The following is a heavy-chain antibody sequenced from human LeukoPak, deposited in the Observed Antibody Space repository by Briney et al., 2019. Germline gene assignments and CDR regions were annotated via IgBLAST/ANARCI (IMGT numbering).Heavy chain of an antibody. CDR1: GFSLSTSGVG. Sequence: SGPTLVKPTQTLTLTCTFSGFSLSTSGVGVGWIRQLPGKALEWLALIYWNDDKRYSPSLKSRLTITKDTSRNQVVLTMTNMDPVDTATYYCAHTVEELVYYYYYMDVWGKGTTVTVSS. CDR2: IYWNDDK. D-gene: IGHD6-6*01. CDR3: AHTVEELVYYYYYMDV. V-gene: IGHV2-5*01. J-gene: IGHJ6*03.